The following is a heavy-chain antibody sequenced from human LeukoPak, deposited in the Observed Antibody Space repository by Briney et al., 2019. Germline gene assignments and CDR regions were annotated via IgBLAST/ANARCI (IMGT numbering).Heavy chain of an antibody. CDR3: AKKVGLVSAPLYYFDL. CDR2: TCGPGGSR. Sequence: TGGSLRLSCAPSVFTFSIYSMNWAPHSPGKGLAWVSATCGPGGSRDYADSVKGRFTISRDNSKNTLYLQMNSLRAEDTAIYYCAKKVGLVSAPLYYFDLWGQGTLVTVSS. CDR1: VFTFSIYS. V-gene: IGHV3-23*01. D-gene: IGHD6-6*01. J-gene: IGHJ4*02.